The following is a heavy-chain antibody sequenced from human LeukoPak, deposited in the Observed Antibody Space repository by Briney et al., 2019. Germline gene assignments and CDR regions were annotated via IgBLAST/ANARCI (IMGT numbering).Heavy chain of an antibody. V-gene: IGHV4-4*02. CDR2: IYHSGST. J-gene: IGHJ6*03. D-gene: IGHD3-10*01. Sequence: SSGTLSLTCAVCGGSISSSNWWSWVRQPPGKGLEWIGEIYHSGSTNYNPSLKSRVTISVDTSKNQFSLKLSSVTAADTAVYYCASYSSGSYRYTSPYYYYMDVWGKGTTVTISS. CDR3: ASYSSGSYRYTSPYYYYMDV. CDR1: GGSISSSNW.